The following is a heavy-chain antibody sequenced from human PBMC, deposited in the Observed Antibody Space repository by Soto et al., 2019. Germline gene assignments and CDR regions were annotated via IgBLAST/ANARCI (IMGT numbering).Heavy chain of an antibody. V-gene: IGHV4-61*08. CDR3: ARGTRALITSFFAY. J-gene: IGHJ4*02. CDR1: RGSISSGDHY. D-gene: IGHD1-20*01. CDR2: VHDSGST. Sequence: PSETLSLTCTVSRGSISSGDHYWTWLRQPPGKGLEWIGCVHDSGSTDYNPSLKGRVTMSLHTSKSQFSLNLSSVTAADSATYYCARGTRALITSFFAYWGQGIPVTVSS.